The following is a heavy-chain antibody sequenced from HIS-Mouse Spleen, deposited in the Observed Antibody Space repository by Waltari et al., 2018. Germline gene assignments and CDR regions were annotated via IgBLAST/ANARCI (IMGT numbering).Heavy chain of an antibody. V-gene: IGHV4-39*07. CDR3: ARDMGGDGYNSDY. Sequence: QLQLQESGPGLVKPSETLSLTCTVSGGSISSSSYSRGWIRQPPGKGLEWIGSIYHSGSTYYNPSLKSRVTISVDTSKNQFSLKLSSVTAADTAVYYCARDMGGDGYNSDYWGQGTLVTVSS. CDR1: GGSISSSSYS. D-gene: IGHD5-12*01. CDR2: IYHSGST. J-gene: IGHJ4*02.